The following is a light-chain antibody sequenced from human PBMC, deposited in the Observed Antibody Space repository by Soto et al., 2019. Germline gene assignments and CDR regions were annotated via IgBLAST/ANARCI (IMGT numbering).Light chain of an antibody. Sequence: EIVLTQSPGTLSLSPGERATLSCRASQSVSSSYLAWYQQKPGQAPRLLISDASARATGIPARFSGSGSGTEFTLTISSLQSEDFAVYYCQQYNNWPITFGQGTRLAIK. J-gene: IGKJ5*01. CDR1: QSVSSSY. CDR2: DAS. CDR3: QQYNNWPIT. V-gene: IGKV3-15*01.